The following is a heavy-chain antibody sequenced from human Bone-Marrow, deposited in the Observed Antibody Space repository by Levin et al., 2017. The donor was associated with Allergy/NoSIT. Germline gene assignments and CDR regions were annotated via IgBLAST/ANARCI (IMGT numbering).Heavy chain of an antibody. CDR1: GYSFTKNW. D-gene: IGHD5-12*01. CDR2: IHPRDSDT. V-gene: IGHV5-51*01. J-gene: IGHJ4*02. CDR3: ARHHSGKGYFDF. Sequence: GESLKISCQGSGYSFTKNWIAWVRQMPGKGLEWMGVIHPRDSDTTYSPSFQGQVNISADKSIDAAYLQWSSLKASDTATYYCARHHSGKGYFDFWGQGTQVTVSS.